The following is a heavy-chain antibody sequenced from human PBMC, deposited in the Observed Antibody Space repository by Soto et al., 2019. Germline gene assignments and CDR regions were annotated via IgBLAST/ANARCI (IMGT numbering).Heavy chain of an antibody. V-gene: IGHV3-21*01. CDR3: ARESEDLTSNFDY. CDR1: GFTFTRYS. CDR2: ISSTTNYI. Sequence: EVQLVESGGGLVKPGGSLRLSCAASGFTFTRYSMNWVRQAPGKGLEWVSSISSTTNYIYYADSMKGRFTVSRDNDKNAVYLYMNSLRAEDTAVYYCARESEDLTSNFDYWGQGTLVTVSS. J-gene: IGHJ4*02.